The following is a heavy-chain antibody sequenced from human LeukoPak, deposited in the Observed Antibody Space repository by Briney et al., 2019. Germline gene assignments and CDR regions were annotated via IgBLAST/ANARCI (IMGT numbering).Heavy chain of an antibody. CDR1: GYTFTTYY. CDR3: ARCRWRDDAFDI. D-gene: IGHD5-24*01. Sequence: ASVKVSFKASGYTFTTYYMHWVRQAPGQGLEWMGIINPSDSSTNYAQKFHGRVTMTRDMSTSTVYMELSSLRSEDTAVYYCARCRWRDDAFDIWGQGTMVTVSS. V-gene: IGHV1-46*01. J-gene: IGHJ3*02. CDR2: INPSDSST.